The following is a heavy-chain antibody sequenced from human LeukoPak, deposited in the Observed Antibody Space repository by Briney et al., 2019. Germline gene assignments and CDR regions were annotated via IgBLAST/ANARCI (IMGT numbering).Heavy chain of an antibody. CDR2: IKQEGSEK. CDR1: GFTFSSYW. J-gene: IGHJ4*02. CDR3: ARDSVVVGLLDY. D-gene: IGHD2-15*01. V-gene: IGHV3-7*01. Sequence: PGGSLRLSCEASGFTFSSYWMSWVRQAPGKGLEWVANIKQEGSEKYYVDSVKGRSTISRDNAKNSVFLQVNSLRAEDTAVYYCARDSVVVGLLDYWGQGTLVTVSS.